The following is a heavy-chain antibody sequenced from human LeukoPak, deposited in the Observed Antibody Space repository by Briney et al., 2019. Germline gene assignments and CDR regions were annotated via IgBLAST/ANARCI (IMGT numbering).Heavy chain of an antibody. V-gene: IGHV3-7*01. CDR1: GFTFSSYG. CDR3: AKSGGFFDT. D-gene: IGHD1-26*01. J-gene: IGHJ4*02. Sequence: GGSLRLSCAASGFTFSSYGMHWVRQAPGKGLEWVANIDQDATEKYYVDSVVGRFTISRDNAKNLLYLRMNSLRVEDTAVYYCAKSGGFFDTWGQGTLVTVSS. CDR2: IDQDATEK.